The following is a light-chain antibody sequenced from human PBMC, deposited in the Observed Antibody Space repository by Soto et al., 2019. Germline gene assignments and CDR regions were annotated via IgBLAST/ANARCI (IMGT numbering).Light chain of an antibody. CDR2: AAS. CDR1: QGISSY. J-gene: IGKJ3*01. Sequence: DIQLTQSPSFLSASVGDRVTITCRASQGISSYLAWYQQKPGKAPKLLIYAASTLQSEVPSRFSGSGSGTEFTLTISSLQPEDFATYYCQQLNSYPPTFGPGTKVDIK. V-gene: IGKV1-9*01. CDR3: QQLNSYPPT.